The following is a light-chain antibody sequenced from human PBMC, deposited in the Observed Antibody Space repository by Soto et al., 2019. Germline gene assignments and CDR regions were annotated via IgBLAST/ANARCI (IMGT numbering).Light chain of an antibody. J-gene: IGLJ1*01. CDR3: SSYTGRNRPYV. Sequence: QSVLTQPPSASGSPGQSVTISCTGTSSDVGGYNYVSWYQQHPGKAPKLMIYEVSKRPSGVPDRFSGSKSGNTASLTVSGLQAEDEADYYCSSYTGRNRPYVFGNGTKVTV. V-gene: IGLV2-8*01. CDR1: SSDVGGYNY. CDR2: EVS.